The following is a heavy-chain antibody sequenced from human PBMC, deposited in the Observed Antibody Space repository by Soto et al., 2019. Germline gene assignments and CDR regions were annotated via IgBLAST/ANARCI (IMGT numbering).Heavy chain of an antibody. CDR3: ARDKWFGELLY. CDR2: IYYSGRT. D-gene: IGHD3-10*01. V-gene: IGHV4-31*03. Sequence: QVQLQESGPGLVKPSQTLSLTCTVSGGSISSGGYYWSWIRQHPGKGLEWIGYIYYSGRTYYNPSLKRRVTISVDTSKNQFSLKLSSVTAADTAVYYCARDKWFGELLYWGQGTLVTVSS. J-gene: IGHJ4*02. CDR1: GGSISSGGYY.